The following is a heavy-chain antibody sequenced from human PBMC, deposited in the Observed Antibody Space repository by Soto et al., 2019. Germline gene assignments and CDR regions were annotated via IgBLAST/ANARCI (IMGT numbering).Heavy chain of an antibody. V-gene: IGHV1-18*04. J-gene: IGHJ4*02. CDR1: GYTFTSYG. Sequence: ASGKVSCKASGYTFTSYGISWVRQAPGQGLEWMGWISAYNGNTNYAQKLQGRVTMTTDTSTSTAYMDLRSLRSDDTAVYYCARVAYWGGDCYSEVDYWGQGTLVTVSS. D-gene: IGHD2-21*02. CDR3: ARVAYWGGDCYSEVDY. CDR2: ISAYNGNT.